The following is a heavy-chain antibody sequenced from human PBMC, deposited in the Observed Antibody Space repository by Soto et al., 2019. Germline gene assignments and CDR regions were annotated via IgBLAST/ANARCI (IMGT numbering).Heavy chain of an antibody. CDR3: AKVPASSLTASRPFDQ. CDR2: ISGSGGST. Sequence: GSLRLSCVASGMTLSNYAVNWVRQAPGKGLEWVSAISGSGGSTYYAGSVKGRFTIARDNSKNTVFLEMNSLRGEDTAVYYCAKVPASSLTASRPFDQWGQGTLVTVSS. D-gene: IGHD5-18*01. CDR1: GMTLSNYA. V-gene: IGHV3-23*01. J-gene: IGHJ4*02.